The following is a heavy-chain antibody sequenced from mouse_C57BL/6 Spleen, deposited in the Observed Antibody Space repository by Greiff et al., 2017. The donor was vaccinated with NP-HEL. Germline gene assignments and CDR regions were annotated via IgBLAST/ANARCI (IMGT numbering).Heavy chain of an antibody. Sequence: VKLQQPGAELVRPGTSVKLSCKASGYTFTSYWMHWVKQRPGQGLEWIGVIDPSDSYTNYNQKFKGKATLTVDTSSSTAYMQLSSLTSEDSAVYYCARRGGSTPAWFAYWGQGTLVTVSA. CDR1: GYTFTSYW. D-gene: IGHD2-1*01. CDR3: ARRGGSTPAWFAY. V-gene: IGHV1-59*01. J-gene: IGHJ3*01. CDR2: IDPSDSYT.